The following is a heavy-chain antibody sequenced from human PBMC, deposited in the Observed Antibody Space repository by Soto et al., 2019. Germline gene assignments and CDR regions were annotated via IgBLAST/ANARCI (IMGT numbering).Heavy chain of an antibody. D-gene: IGHD6-19*01. CDR2: IKQDGSEK. J-gene: IGHJ6*03. Sequence: GGSLRLSCAASGFTFSSYWMSWVRQAPGKGLEWVANIKQDGSEKYYVDSVKGRFTISRDNAKNSLYLQMNSLRAEDTAVYYCARDTAVAVAYYYYYYMDVWGKGTTVTVSS. V-gene: IGHV3-7*01. CDR3: ARDTAVAVAYYYYYYMDV. CDR1: GFTFSSYW.